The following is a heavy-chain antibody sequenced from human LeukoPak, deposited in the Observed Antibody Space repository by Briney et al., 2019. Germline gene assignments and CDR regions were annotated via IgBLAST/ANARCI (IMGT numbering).Heavy chain of an antibody. CDR3: ANLVVGATSADFDY. CDR2: INPNSGGT. V-gene: IGHV1-2*02. CDR1: GYTFTGYY. J-gene: IGHJ4*02. D-gene: IGHD1-26*01. Sequence: ASVKVSCKASGYTFTGYYMHWVRQAPGQGLEWMGWINPNSGGTNYAQKFQGRVTMTRDTSISTAYMELSRLRSDDTAVYYCANLVVGATSADFDYWGQGTLVTVSS.